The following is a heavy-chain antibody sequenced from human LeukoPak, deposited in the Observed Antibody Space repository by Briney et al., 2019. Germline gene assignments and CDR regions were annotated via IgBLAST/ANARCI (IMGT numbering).Heavy chain of an antibody. V-gene: IGHV3-30-3*01. CDR3: AKARVRYMAAAPHYYYGMDV. CDR2: ISYDGSNK. J-gene: IGHJ6*02. CDR1: GFTFSSYA. D-gene: IGHD6-13*01. Sequence: PPGRSLRLSCAASGFTFSSYAMHWVRQAPGKGLEWVAVISYDGSNKYYADSVKGRFTISRDNSKNTLYLQMNSLRAEDTAVYYCAKARVRYMAAAPHYYYGMDVWGQGTTVTVSS.